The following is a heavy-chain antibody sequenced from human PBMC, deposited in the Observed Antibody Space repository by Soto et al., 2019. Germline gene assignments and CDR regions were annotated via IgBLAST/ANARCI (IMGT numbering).Heavy chain of an antibody. CDR1: GGSISSINW. CDR2: IYHSGSS. Sequence: PSETLSLTCAVSGGSISSINWWSWVRQPPGKGLEWIGEIYHSGSSXXNPSLKSXXTISVDNSKNXFSLKLITVTAADTAVYYCARAAAAGTKGVDYWGQGTLVTXS. J-gene: IGHJ4*02. V-gene: IGHV4-4*02. CDR3: ARAAAAGTKGVDY. D-gene: IGHD6-13*01.